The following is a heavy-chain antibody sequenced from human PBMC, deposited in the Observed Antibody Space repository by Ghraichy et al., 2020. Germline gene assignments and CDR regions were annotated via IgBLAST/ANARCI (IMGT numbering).Heavy chain of an antibody. V-gene: IGHV3-23*01. D-gene: IGHD3-10*01. J-gene: IGHJ4*02. CDR2: ISGSGGST. CDR1: GFTFSSYA. CDR3: AKEGGGYYGSGSPKAPHY. Sequence: GGSLRLSCAASGFTFSSYAMSWVRQAPGKGLEWVSAISGSGGSTYYADSVKGRFTISRDNSKNTLYLQMNSLRAEDTAVYYCAKEGGGYYGSGSPKAPHYWGQGTLVTVSS.